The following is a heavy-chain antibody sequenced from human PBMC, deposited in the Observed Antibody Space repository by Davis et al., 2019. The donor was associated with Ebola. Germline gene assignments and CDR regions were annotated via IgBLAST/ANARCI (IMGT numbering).Heavy chain of an antibody. V-gene: IGHV4-61*01. CDR2: IYYSGST. Sequence: GSLRLSCTVSGGSVSSGSYYWGWLLQPPGKGLEWIGYIYYSGSTNYNPSLKSRVTISVATSKTPFSLKLSSVTAADTAVYYCARDLRLYYYGMDVWGQGTTVTVSS. CDR3: ARDLRLYYYGMDV. D-gene: IGHD4-11*01. CDR1: GGSVSSGSYY. J-gene: IGHJ6*02.